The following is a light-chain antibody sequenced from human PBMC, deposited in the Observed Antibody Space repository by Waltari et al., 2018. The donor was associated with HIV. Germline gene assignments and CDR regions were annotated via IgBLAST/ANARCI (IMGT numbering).Light chain of an antibody. J-gene: IGLJ3*02. CDR1: SLRNYF. CDR2: AKN. Sequence: SSVLTQDPAVSVALGQTVRITCQGDSLRNYFASWYQQKPGQAPVLVMYAKNSRPSGIPNRCSGYNSGNTASWTITGAQAEDEADYYCNSRDSSGNHLYWVFGGGTKLTVL. CDR3: NSRDSSGNHLYWV. V-gene: IGLV3-19*01.